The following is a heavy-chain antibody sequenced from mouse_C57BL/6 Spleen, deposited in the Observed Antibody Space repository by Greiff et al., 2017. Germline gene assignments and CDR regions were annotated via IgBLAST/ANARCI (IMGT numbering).Heavy chain of an antibody. CDR1: GFTFSSYA. CDR3: ASGDSLYYAMDY. CDR2: ISDGGSYT. J-gene: IGHJ4*01. Sequence: EVQVVESGGGLVKPGGSLKLSCAASGFTFSSYAMSWVRQTPEKGLEWVATISDGGSYTYYPDNVKGRFTISRDNAKNNLYLQMSHLKSEDTAMYYCASGDSLYYAMDYWGQGTSVTVSS. V-gene: IGHV5-4*01. D-gene: IGHD2-13*01.